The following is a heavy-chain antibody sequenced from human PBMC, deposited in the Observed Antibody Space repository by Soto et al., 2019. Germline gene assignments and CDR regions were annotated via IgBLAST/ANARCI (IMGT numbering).Heavy chain of an antibody. J-gene: IGHJ4*02. D-gene: IGHD3-22*01. CDR1: GFTFSSYG. Sequence: GGSLRLSCSASGFTFSSYGMHWVRQAPGKGLEWVAVIWYDGSNKYYADSVKGRFTISRDNSKNTLYLQMNSLRAEDTAVYYCAGDYYDSSGYYYFDYWGQGTLVTVSS. CDR2: IWYDGSNK. CDR3: AGDYYDSSGYYYFDY. V-gene: IGHV3-33*01.